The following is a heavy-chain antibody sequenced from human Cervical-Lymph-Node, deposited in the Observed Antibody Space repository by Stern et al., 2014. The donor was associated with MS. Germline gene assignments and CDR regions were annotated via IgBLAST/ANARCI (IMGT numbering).Heavy chain of an antibody. V-gene: IGHV1-8*01. CDR2: MNPYSGNA. D-gene: IGHD1-26*01. J-gene: IGHJ4*02. Sequence: VQLVESGAEVKKPGASVKVSCKASGYTFTSYDINWVRQGTGQGLEWMGWMNPYSGNAVYAQKFQGRVTMTRDTATSTAYVELTSLRSEDTAVFYCARGRELLALDYWGQGTLVTVSS. CDR1: GYTFTSYD. CDR3: ARGRELLALDY.